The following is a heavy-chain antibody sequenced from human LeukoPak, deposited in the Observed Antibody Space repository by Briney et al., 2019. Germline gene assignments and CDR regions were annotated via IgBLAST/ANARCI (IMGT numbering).Heavy chain of an antibody. CDR3: ARGGPSRYFDWLLFRSDY. V-gene: IGHV4-38-2*01. D-gene: IGHD3-9*01. CDR2: IYHSGST. CDR1: GYSISSGYY. J-gene: IGHJ4*02. Sequence: PSETLSLTCAVSGYSISSGYYWGWIRQPPGKGLEWIGSIYHSGSTYYNPSLESRVTISVDTSKNQFSLKLSSVTAADTAVYYCARGGPSRYFDWLLFRSDYWGQGTLVTVSS.